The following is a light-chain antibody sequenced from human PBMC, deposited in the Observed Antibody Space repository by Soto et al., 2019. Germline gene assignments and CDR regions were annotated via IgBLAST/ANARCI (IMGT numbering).Light chain of an antibody. CDR1: QGISSY. CDR3: RQLNSYPLLT. CDR2: AAS. V-gene: IGKV1-9*01. J-gene: IGKJ4*01. Sequence: DIQLTQSPSFLSASVGDRVTITCRASQGISSYLAWYQQKPGKAPKLLIYAASTLQSGVPSRFSGSGSGTEFTLTISSLQPEDDATYYCRQLNSYPLLTFGGGTKVEIK.